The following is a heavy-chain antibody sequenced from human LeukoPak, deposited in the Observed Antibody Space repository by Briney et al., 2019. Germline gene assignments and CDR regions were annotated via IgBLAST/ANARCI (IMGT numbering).Heavy chain of an antibody. J-gene: IGHJ4*02. CDR1: GYTFTSYG. D-gene: IGHD3-22*01. Sequence: GASVKFSCKASGYTFTSYGISWVRQAPGQGLEWMGWISAYNGKTNYAQKLQGRVTMTTDTSTSTAYMVLRSLRSDDTAVYYCARVDGQYYYDSSGYYPYYFDYWGQGTLVTVSS. CDR2: ISAYNGKT. V-gene: IGHV1-18*01. CDR3: ARVDGQYYYDSSGYYPYYFDY.